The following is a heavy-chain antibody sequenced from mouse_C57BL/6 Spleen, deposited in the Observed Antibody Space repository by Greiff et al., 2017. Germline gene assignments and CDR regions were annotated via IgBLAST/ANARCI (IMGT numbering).Heavy chain of an antibody. V-gene: IGHV1-55*01. CDR2: IYPGSGST. CDR3: AREYYGSSPWYFDV. Sequence: QVQLQQPGAELVKPGASVKMSCKASGYTFTSYWITWVKQRPGQGLEWIGDIYPGSGSTNYNEKFKSKATLTGDTSSSKAYMQLSSLTSEDSAVYYCAREYYGSSPWYFDVWGTGTTVTVSS. D-gene: IGHD1-1*01. J-gene: IGHJ1*03. CDR1: GYTFTSYW.